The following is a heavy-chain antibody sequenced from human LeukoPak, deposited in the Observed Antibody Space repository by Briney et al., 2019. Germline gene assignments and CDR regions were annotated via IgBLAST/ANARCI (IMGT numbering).Heavy chain of an antibody. D-gene: IGHD1-26*01. V-gene: IGHV1-8*03. Sequence: ASVKVSCKASGYTFTSYDINWVRQATGQGLEWMGWMNPNSGNTGYAQKFQGRVTITRNTSISTAYMELSGLRSEDTAVYYCARFRGATRYYYYMDVWGKGTTVTVSS. CDR1: GYTFTSYD. CDR3: ARFRGATRYYYYMDV. CDR2: MNPNSGNT. J-gene: IGHJ6*03.